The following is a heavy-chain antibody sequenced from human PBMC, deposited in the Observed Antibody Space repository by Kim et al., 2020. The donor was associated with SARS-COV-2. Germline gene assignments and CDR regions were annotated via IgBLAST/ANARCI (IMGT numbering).Heavy chain of an antibody. CDR2: ISGSGGST. CDR1: GFTFSSYA. V-gene: IGHV3-23*01. J-gene: IGHJ4*02. D-gene: IGHD6-13*01. CDR3: ASVFRRLLLSQQPEYDY. Sequence: GGSLRLSCAASGFTFSSYAMSWVRQAPGKGLEWVSAISGSGGSTYYADSVKGRFTISRDNSKNTLYLQMNSLRAEDTAVYYCASVFRRLLLSQQPEYDYWGQGTLVTVSS.